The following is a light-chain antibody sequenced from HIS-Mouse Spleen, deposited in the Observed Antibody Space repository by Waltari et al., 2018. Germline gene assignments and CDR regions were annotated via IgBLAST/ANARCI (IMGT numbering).Light chain of an antibody. J-gene: IGLJ2*01. CDR1: HIGGKN. CDR2: RDS. V-gene: IGLV3-9*01. CDR3: QVWDSSTAV. Sequence: SYELTQPLSVSVALGQTARITCGGNHIGGKNVHWYQQKPGRAPVLVIYRDSNRPSGIPERFSGSNSGNTATLTISRAQAGDEADYYCQVWDSSTAVFGGGTKLTVL.